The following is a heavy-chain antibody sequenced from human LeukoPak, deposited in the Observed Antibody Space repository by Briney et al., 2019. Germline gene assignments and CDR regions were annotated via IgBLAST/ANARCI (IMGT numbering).Heavy chain of an antibody. CDR1: GGSISSGSSY. Sequence: TSQSLSLTYTVSGGSISSGSSYSGWLRQPAWKGLEWIVRIYTGGSTKYNPSLKSRFTISVDTSKNQFSLKLSSVTAEDTAVYFCARATVTVIDYWGEGTLVTVSS. CDR2: IYTGGST. D-gene: IGHD4-11*01. J-gene: IGHJ4*02. V-gene: IGHV4-61*02. CDR3: ARATVTVIDY.